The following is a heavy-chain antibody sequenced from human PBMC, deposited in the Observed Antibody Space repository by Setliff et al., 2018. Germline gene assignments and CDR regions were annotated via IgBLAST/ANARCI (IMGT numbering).Heavy chain of an antibody. J-gene: IGHJ4*02. CDR2: ISSSGSCQ. Sequence: GGSLRLSCVASAFTFSRYSMNWVRQAPGEGLEWVSSISSSGSCQFYADSVRGRFTVSRDNAKNSLYLQMNSLRAEDTAIYYCGRGGKGLLENWGQGTLVTVAS. CDR3: GRGGKGLLEN. D-gene: IGHD3-10*01. CDR1: AFTFSRYS. V-gene: IGHV3-21*01.